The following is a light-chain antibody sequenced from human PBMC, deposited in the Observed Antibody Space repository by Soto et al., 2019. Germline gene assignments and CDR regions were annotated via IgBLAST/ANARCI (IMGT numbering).Light chain of an antibody. CDR2: GAS. CDR1: QSVSSN. V-gene: IGKV3-15*01. Sequence: EIVMTQSPATLSVSPGERATLSCRASQSVSSNLAWYQQKPGQATRLLIYGASTRATGIPARFSGSGSGTEFPLTISSLQSEDFAVYYCQQYNNWPSWTFGQGTKVEIK. CDR3: QQYNNWPSWT. J-gene: IGKJ1*01.